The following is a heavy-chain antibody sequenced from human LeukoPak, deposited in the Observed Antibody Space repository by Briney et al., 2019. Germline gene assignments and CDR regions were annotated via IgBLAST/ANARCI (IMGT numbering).Heavy chain of an antibody. J-gene: IGHJ5*02. D-gene: IGHD2-2*02. CDR2: TYYRSKWYN. CDR1: GDSVSSNSAA. CDR3: ARDRPKPAAIFRRWGGNWFDP. V-gene: IGHV6-1*01. Sequence: KSSQTLSLTCAISGDSVSSNSAAWNWIRQSPSRGLEWLGRTYYRSKWYNDYAVSVKSRITINPDTSKNQFSLQLNSVTPEDTAVYYCARDRPKPAAIFRRWGGNWFDPWGQGTLVTVSS.